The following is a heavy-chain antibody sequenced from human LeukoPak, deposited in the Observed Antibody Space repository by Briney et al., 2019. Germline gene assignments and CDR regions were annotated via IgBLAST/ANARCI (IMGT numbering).Heavy chain of an antibody. CDR1: GGSISSSTYY. J-gene: IGHJ4*02. V-gene: IGHV4-39*01. D-gene: IGHD6-13*01. CDR3: ARHSSSQRPNFDY. Sequence: SETLSLTCTVSGGSISSSTYYWGWIRQPPGKGLEWIGSIYYSGSTYYNPSLKSRVTISVDTSKNQFSLKLSSVTAADTAVYYCARHSSSQRPNFDYWGQGTLVTVSS. CDR2: IYYSGST.